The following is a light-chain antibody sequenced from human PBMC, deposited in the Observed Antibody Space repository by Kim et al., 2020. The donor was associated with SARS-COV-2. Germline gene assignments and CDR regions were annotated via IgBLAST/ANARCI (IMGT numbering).Light chain of an antibody. CDR1: SAYSTYA. Sequence: QLVLTQAPSAEEEGGESVTLTCTLSSAYSTYAIAWHQQQPQKGPRFLMKLNSDGSHTKGDGIPDRFSGSSSGAERYLTISSLQSEDEADYYCQTWATGIHVFGSGTKVTVL. CDR3: QTWATGIHV. V-gene: IGLV4-69*01. J-gene: IGLJ1*01. CDR2: LNSDGSH.